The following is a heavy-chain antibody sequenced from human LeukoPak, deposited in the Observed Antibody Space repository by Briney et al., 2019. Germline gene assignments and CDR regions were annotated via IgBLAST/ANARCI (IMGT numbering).Heavy chain of an antibody. D-gene: IGHD4-23*01. J-gene: IGHJ4*02. CDR2: IYYSGST. V-gene: IGHV4-59*08. CDR3: ARLKTDYGGNDYYFDY. Sequence: SETLSLTCTVSGGSISSNYWSWIRQPPGKGLEWIGYIYYSGSTNYNPSLKSRVTISVDTSKNQFSLRLSSVTAADTAVYYCARLKTDYGGNDYYFDYWGQGTLVTVSS. CDR1: GGSISSNY.